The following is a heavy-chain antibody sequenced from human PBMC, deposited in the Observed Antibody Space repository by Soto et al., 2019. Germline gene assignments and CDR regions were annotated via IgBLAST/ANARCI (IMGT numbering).Heavy chain of an antibody. V-gene: IGHV4-34*01. D-gene: IGHD3-9*01. CDR2: INDRGSI. Sequence: QVQLQQWGAGPLRPLETLSLTCGVSGGSFSGYYWAWIRQSPGKGLEWIGEINDRGSINYNPSLKSRVSISVDPSKNHSSPNLRSVTAADTAVYYCARESHDILTGPPWVWYYDLWGRGTLVTVSS. CDR1: GGSFSGYY. CDR3: ARESHDILTGPPWVWYYDL. J-gene: IGHJ2*01.